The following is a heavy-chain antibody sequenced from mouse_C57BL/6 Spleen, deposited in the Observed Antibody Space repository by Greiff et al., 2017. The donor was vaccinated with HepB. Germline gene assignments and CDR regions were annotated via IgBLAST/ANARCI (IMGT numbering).Heavy chain of an antibody. J-gene: IGHJ3*01. V-gene: IGHV1-54*01. CDR1: GYAFTNYL. D-gene: IGHD3-2*02. CDR2: INPGSGGT. CDR3: ARVLDSSGYMAWFAY. Sequence: QVQLQQSGAELVRPGTSVKVSCKASGYAFTNYLIEWVKQRPGQGLEWIGVINPGSGGTNYNEKFKGKATLTADKSSSTAYMQLSSLTSEDSAVYFCARVLDSSGYMAWFAYWGQGTLVTVSA.